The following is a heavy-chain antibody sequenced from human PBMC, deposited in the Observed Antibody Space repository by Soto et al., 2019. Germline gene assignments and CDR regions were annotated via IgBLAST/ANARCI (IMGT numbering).Heavy chain of an antibody. CDR3: ARDLPPVDY. V-gene: IGHV1-18*01. CDR1: GYTFSSYF. J-gene: IGHJ4*02. CDR2: ISAYNGKT. Sequence: QVQLVQSGAEVKKPGASVKVSCKASGYTFSSYFISWVRQAPGQGIEWMGWISAYNGKTNYAQNLQGRVTRTTETSTSTAYMELRSLRSDDTAVYYCARDLPPVDYWGQGTLVTVSS.